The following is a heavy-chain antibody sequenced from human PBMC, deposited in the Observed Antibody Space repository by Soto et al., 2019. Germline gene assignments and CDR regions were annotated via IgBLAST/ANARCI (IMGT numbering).Heavy chain of an antibody. J-gene: IGHJ4*02. Sequence: QLQLQESGPGLVKPSETLSLTCTVSGGSVSSSNYYWGWIRQSPGKGLEWIGSIYYSGSTYYNPSLESRVTISVDKSKNQFSLKVISVTAADTAVYYCAILEGLATISYYFDYWGQGTPVTVSS. CDR3: AILEGLATISYYFDY. D-gene: IGHD3-9*01. CDR2: IYYSGST. CDR1: GGSVSSSNYY. V-gene: IGHV4-39*01.